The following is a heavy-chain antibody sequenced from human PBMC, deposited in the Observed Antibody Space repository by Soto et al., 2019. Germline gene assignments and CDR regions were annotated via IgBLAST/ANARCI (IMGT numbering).Heavy chain of an antibody. Sequence: WGLLRLCNAVAGFIFSGYAVRWVRQAPGKGLEWFSAIRGSGGSTCCAESVKGRFTISRENFKDTLYLQMISLRAVDTAVDYSAKEFVGVISYDFAYWRQRSLVTV. CDR3: AKEFVGVISYDFAY. J-gene: IGHJ4*02. D-gene: IGHD3-3*01. V-gene: IGHV3-23*01. CDR2: IRGSGGST. CDR1: GFIFSGYA.